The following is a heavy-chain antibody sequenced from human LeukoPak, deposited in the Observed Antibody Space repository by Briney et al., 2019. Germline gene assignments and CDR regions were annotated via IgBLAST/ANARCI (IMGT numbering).Heavy chain of an antibody. CDR3: ARFSRVRGVISNWFDP. CDR2: ISAYNGKT. J-gene: IGHJ5*02. V-gene: IGHV1-18*01. D-gene: IGHD3-10*01. Sequence: EASVKVSCKASGYTFTSYGISWVRQAPGQGLEWMGWISAYNGKTNYAQKLQGRVTMTTDTSTSTAYMELRSLRSDDTAVYYCARFSRVRGVISNWFDPWGQGTLVTVSS. CDR1: GYTFTSYG.